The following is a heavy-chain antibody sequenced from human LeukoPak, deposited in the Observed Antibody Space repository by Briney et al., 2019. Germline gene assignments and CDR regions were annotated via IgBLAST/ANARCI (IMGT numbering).Heavy chain of an antibody. V-gene: IGHV1-46*01. CDR2: INPSDGST. CDR3: ARDFALIRALDY. D-gene: IGHD2-8*01. J-gene: IGHJ4*02. CDR1: GYSFTSYH. Sequence: ASVKVSSKASGYSFTSYHIHWVRQAPGQGLEWMGIINPSDGSTSYAQKFQGRVTMTRDTSTSTVYMELSSLRSEDTAVHYCARDFALIRALDYWGQGTLVTVSS.